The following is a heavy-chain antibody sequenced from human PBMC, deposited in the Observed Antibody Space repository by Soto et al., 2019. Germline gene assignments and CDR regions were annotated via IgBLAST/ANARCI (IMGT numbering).Heavy chain of an antibody. CDR2: ISSSSSTI. V-gene: IGHV3-48*01. CDR1: GFTFSSYS. Sequence: EVQLVESGGGLVQPGGSLRLSCAASGFTFSSYSMNWVRQAPGKGLEWVSYISSSSSTIYYADSVKGRFTISRDNAKNSLYLQMNGLRAEDAAVYCCAREGFCYYYGMDVWGQGTTVTVSS. CDR3: AREGFCYYYGMDV. J-gene: IGHJ6*02. D-gene: IGHD3-10*01.